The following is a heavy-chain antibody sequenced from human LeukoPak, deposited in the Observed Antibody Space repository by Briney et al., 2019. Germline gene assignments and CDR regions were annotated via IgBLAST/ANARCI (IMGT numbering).Heavy chain of an antibody. D-gene: IGHD3-10*01. CDR1: GFTFSSYS. CDR2: ISSSSSTI. CDR3: ARGYYGSGSYFLDY. Sequence: GGSLRPSCAASGFTFSSYSMNWVRQAPGKGLEWVSYISSSSSTIYYADSVKGRFTISRDNAKNSLYLQMNSLRDEDTAVYYCARGYYGSGSYFLDYWGQGTLVTVSS. J-gene: IGHJ4*02. V-gene: IGHV3-48*02.